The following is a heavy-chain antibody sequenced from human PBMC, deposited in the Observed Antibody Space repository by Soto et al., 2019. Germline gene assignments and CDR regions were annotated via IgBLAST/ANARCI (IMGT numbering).Heavy chain of an antibody. J-gene: IGHJ6*02. V-gene: IGHV1-8*01. CDR3: ARGEKARGTYYYYGMDV. CDR1: GYTFTSYD. Sequence: QVQLAQSGAEVKKPGASVKVSCKASGYTFTSYDINWVRQATGQGLEWMGWMNPNSGNTGYAQKFQGRVTMTRNTSISTAYMELSSLRSEDTAVYYCARGEKARGTYYYYGMDVWGQGTTVTVSS. D-gene: IGHD1-1*01. CDR2: MNPNSGNT.